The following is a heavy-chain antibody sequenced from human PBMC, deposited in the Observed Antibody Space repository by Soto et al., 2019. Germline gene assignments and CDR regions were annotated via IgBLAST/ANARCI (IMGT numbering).Heavy chain of an antibody. J-gene: IGHJ6*02. D-gene: IGHD5-12*01. V-gene: IGHV4-39*01. CDR3: ARRGYSGYGGWYGEYYYYGMDV. Sequence: PSETLSLTCTVSGGSISSSSYYWGWIRQPPGKGLEWIGSIYYSGSTYYNPSLKSRVTISVDTSKNQFSLKLSSVTAADTAVYYCARRGYSGYGGWYGEYYYYGMDVWGQGTTVTVSS. CDR2: IYYSGST. CDR1: GGSISSSSYY.